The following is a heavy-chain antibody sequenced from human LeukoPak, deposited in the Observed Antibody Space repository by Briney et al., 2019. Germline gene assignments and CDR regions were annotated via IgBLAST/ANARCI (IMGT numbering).Heavy chain of an antibody. CDR2: ISRSSSYI. V-gene: IGHV3-21*01. Sequence: GGSLRLSCAASGFTFSRYSMNWVRQVPGKGLEWVSSISRSSSYIYYADSVKGRFTISRDNAKNSLYLQMNSLRAEDTAVYYCARASPLHYYDSSGYPGPHDAFDIWGQGTMVSVSS. D-gene: IGHD3-22*01. CDR1: GFTFSRYS. J-gene: IGHJ3*02. CDR3: ARASPLHYYDSSGYPGPHDAFDI.